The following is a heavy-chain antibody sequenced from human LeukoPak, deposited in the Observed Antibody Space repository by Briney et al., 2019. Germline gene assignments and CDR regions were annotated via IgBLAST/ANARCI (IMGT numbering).Heavy chain of an antibody. V-gene: IGHV3-21*01. CDR1: GFTFSSHT. CDR2: ISSSSTYI. Sequence: GSLRLSCAASGFTFSSHTMDWVRQAPGKGLEWVSSISSSSTYIYYADSVKGRFTISRDDAKNSLYLQMNSLRAEDTALYFCARGTGDWGPYYYFDLWGRSTMVAVSS. D-gene: IGHD7-27*01. J-gene: IGHJ2*01. CDR3: ARGTGDWGPYYYFDL.